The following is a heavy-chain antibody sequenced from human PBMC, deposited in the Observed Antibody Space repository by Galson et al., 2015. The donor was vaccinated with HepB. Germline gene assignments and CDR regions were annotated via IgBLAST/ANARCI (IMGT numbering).Heavy chain of an antibody. D-gene: IGHD6-19*01. CDR2: IWYDGSNK. CDR1: GFTLSSYG. CDR3: ARDSGIAVAGMSYFDN. Sequence: SLRLSCAASGFTLSSYGMHWVRQAPGKGLEGGTVIWYDGSNKYYADSVKGRFTISRDNSKNTLYLQINSLRAEYTAVYYCARDSGIAVAGMSYFDNWGQGTLVTVSS. V-gene: IGHV3-33*01. J-gene: IGHJ4*02.